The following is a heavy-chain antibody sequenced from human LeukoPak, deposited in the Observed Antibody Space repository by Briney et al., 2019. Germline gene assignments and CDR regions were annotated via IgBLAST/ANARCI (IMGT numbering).Heavy chain of an antibody. D-gene: IGHD6-13*01. CDR2: ISAYNGNS. CDR1: GYTFTSYG. J-gene: IGHJ5*02. CDR3: ARSPLRVWGAAAGSNWFDP. V-gene: IGHV1-18*01. Sequence: ASVKVSCEASGYTFTSYGISWVRQAPGQGLEWMGWISAYNGNSNYAQKLQGRVTMTTDTSTSTAYMELRSLRSDDTAVYYCARSPLRVWGAAAGSNWFDPWGQGTLVTVSS.